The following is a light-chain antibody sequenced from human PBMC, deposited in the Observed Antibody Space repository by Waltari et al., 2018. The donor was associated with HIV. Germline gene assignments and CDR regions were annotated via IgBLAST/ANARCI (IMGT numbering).Light chain of an antibody. CDR1: SSNIGSNY. Sequence: QSVLTQSPSASGTPGQRVTISCSGSSSNIGSNYVYWYQQLPGTAPKLIIYRNNQRPSGVPDRFSGSKSGTSASLAINGLRSEDEADYYCAAWDDSPYVFGTGTKVTVL. V-gene: IGLV1-47*01. J-gene: IGLJ1*01. CDR3: AAWDDSPYV. CDR2: RNN.